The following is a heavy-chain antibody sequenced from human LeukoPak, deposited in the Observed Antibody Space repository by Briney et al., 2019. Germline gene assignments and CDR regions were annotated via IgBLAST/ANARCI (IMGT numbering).Heavy chain of an antibody. V-gene: IGHV4-59*01. CDR3: ARESIGAYYYMDV. CDR1: GDSISSYY. J-gene: IGHJ6*03. Sequence: SETLSLTCTVSGDSISSYYWSWIRQPPGKGLEWIGYIYYSGSTNYNPSLKSRVTISVDTSKNQFSLKLSSVTAADTAVYYCARESIGAYYYMDVWGKGTTVTVSS. CDR2: IYYSGST.